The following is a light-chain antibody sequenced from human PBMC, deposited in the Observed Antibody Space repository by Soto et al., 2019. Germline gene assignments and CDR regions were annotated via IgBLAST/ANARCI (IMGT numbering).Light chain of an antibody. CDR1: SSDVGSYNR. CDR2: EVS. V-gene: IGLV2-18*02. J-gene: IGLJ1*01. CDR3: SSYTSSSTYV. Sequence: QSALTQPPSVSGSPGQSVTISCTGASSDVGSYNRVSWYQQFPATAPKLLIYEVSNRPSGVPDRFSGSKSGNTASPTISGLQAEDEADYYCSSYTSSSTYVFGTGTKVTVL.